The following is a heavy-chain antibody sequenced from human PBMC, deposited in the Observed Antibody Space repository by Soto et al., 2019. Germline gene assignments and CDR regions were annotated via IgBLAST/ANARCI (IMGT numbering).Heavy chain of an antibody. Sequence: WTWIRHHPGKGLEWLGYIYYTRSTYYNPSLKSRLTISVDTSKNQFSLRLNSMSAADSAVYYCARERRGVFWYFDLWGRGTLVTVSS. V-gene: IGHV4-31*02. J-gene: IGHJ2*01. CDR2: IYYTRST. CDR3: ARERRGVFWYFDL. D-gene: IGHD1-26*01.